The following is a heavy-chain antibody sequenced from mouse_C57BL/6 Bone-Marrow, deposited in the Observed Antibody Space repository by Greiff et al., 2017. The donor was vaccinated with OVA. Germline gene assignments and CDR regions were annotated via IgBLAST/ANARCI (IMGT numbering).Heavy chain of an antibody. CDR2: IDPSDSYT. V-gene: IGHV1-50*01. D-gene: IGHD1-1*01. Sequence: QVQLQQPGAELVKPGASVKLSCKASGYTFTSYWMKWVKQRPGQGLEWIGEIDPSDSYTNYNQKFKGKATLTVDTSSSTAYMQLSSLTSEDSAVYYCARSHYGSYWDFDVWGTGTTVTVSS. CDR3: ARSHYGSYWDFDV. CDR1: GYTFTSYW. J-gene: IGHJ1*03.